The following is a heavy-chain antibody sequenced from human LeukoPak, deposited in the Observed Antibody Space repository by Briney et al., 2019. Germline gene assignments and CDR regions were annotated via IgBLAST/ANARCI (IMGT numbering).Heavy chain of an antibody. CDR2: MYYTGST. CDR1: GGSISSDY. J-gene: IGHJ6*02. V-gene: IGHV4-59*01. CDR3: ARVSVVYGMDV. D-gene: IGHD5/OR15-5a*01. Sequence: SETLSLTCSVSGGSISSDYWSWIRQPRGRGLEWIGYMYYTGSTNYNPSLKSRVTISVATSKNQFSLKLSSVTAADTAVYYCARVSVVYGMDVWGQGTTVTVSS.